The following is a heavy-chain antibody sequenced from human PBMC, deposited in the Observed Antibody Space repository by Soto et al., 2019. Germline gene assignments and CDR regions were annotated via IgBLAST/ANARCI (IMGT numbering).Heavy chain of an antibody. V-gene: IGHV4-38-2*01. CDR2: IYHSGST. D-gene: IGHD2-2*01. J-gene: IGHJ4*02. CDR1: GYSISSGYY. Sequence: SETLSLTCAVSGYSISSGYYWGWIRQPPGKGLEWIGSIYHSGSTYYNPSLKSRVTISVDTSKNQFSLKLSSVTAADTAVYHCARGNQLLFKWGQGTLVTVSS. CDR3: ARGNQLLFK.